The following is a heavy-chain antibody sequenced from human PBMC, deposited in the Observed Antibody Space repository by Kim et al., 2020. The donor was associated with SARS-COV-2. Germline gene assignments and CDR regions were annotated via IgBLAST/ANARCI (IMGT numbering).Heavy chain of an antibody. CDR1: GFTFSSYA. Sequence: GGSLRLSCAASGFTFSSYAMHWVRQAPGKGLEWVAVISYDGSNKYYVDSVKGRFTISRDNSKNTLYLQMNSLRAEDTAVFYCARGQVVVVAAILDYWGQGTLVTVSS. D-gene: IGHD2-15*01. CDR3: ARGQVVVVAAILDY. V-gene: IGHV3-30*04. J-gene: IGHJ4*02. CDR2: ISYDGSNK.